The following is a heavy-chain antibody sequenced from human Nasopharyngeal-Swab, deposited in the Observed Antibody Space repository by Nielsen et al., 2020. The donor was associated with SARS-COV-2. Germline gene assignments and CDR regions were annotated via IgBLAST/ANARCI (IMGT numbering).Heavy chain of an antibody. CDR1: GFTFSSYG. Sequence: GESLKISCAASGFTFSSYGMHWVRQAPGKGLEWVAVISYDGSNKYYADSVKGRFTISRDNSKNTLYLQMNSLRAEDTAVYYCAKGRIAVAGPPDYWGQGTLVTVSS. V-gene: IGHV3-30*18. CDR2: ISYDGSNK. J-gene: IGHJ4*02. D-gene: IGHD6-19*01. CDR3: AKGRIAVAGPPDY.